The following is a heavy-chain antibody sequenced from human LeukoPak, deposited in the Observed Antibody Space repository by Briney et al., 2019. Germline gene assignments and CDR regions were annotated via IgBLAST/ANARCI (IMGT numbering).Heavy chain of an antibody. Sequence: GMSLRLSCAASGFTFSSYGMHWVRQAPGKGLEWVAVISYDGSNKYYADSVKGRFTISRDNSKNTLYLQMNSLRAEDTAVYYCAKTTTYYDFWSGYSTDYFDYWGQGTLVTVSS. CDR3: AKTTTYYDFWSGYSTDYFDY. J-gene: IGHJ4*02. CDR2: ISYDGSNK. V-gene: IGHV3-30*18. D-gene: IGHD3-3*01. CDR1: GFTFSSYG.